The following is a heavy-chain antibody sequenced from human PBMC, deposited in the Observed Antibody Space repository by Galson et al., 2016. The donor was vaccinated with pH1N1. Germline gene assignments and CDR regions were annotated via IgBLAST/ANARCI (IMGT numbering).Heavy chain of an antibody. J-gene: IGHJ3*02. D-gene: IGHD6-13*01. V-gene: IGHV1-69*02. CDR3: ARSAAAVGNAFDM. CDR2: ILPILGIA. Sequence: SVRVSCKASGGTFSSSTINWVRQAPGQGLEWMGRILPILGIANYAQKFQGRVTMTADKSTSTAYMEVISLRSDDTAVYYCARSAAAVGNAFDMWGQGTKVTVSS. CDR1: GGTFSSST.